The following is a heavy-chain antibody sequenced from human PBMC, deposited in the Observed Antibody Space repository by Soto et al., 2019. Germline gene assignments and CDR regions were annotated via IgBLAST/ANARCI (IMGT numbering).Heavy chain of an antibody. CDR2: ISGSGGST. D-gene: IGHD3-10*01. Sequence: GGSLRLSCAASGFTFSSYAMSWVRQAPGKGLEWVSAISGSGGSTYYADSVKGRFTISRDNSKSTLYLQMNSLRAEDTAVYYCAKHLLLWFGELLYLTSFDYWGQGTLVTVSS. CDR1: GFTFSSYA. CDR3: AKHLLLWFGELLYLTSFDY. J-gene: IGHJ4*02. V-gene: IGHV3-23*01.